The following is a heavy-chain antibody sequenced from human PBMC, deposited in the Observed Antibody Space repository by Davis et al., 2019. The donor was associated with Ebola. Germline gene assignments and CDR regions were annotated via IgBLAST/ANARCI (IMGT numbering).Heavy chain of an antibody. CDR2: ISSSSSYI. CDR3: ARDTMAAGGYYSYYYYGMDV. D-gene: IGHD3-22*01. CDR1: GFTFSSYS. Sequence: PGGSLRLSCAASGFTFSSYSMNWVRQAPGKGLEWVSSISSSSSYIYYADSVKGRFTISRDNAKNSLYLQMNSLRAEDTAVYYCARDTMAAGGYYSYYYYGMDVWGQGTTVTVSS. V-gene: IGHV3-21*01. J-gene: IGHJ6*02.